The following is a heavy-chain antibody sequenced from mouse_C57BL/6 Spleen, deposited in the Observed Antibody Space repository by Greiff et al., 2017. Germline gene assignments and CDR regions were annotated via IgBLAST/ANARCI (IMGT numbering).Heavy chain of an antibody. CDR3: ARATYGNYGYFDV. D-gene: IGHD2-1*01. J-gene: IGHJ1*03. CDR1: GYTFTSYT. Sequence: VQLQESGAELARPGASVKMSCKASGYTFTSYTMHWVKQRPGQGLEWIGYINPSSGYTKYNQKFKDKATLTADKSSSTAYMQLSSLTSEDSAVYYCARATYGNYGYFDVWGTGTTVTVSS. V-gene: IGHV1-4*01. CDR2: INPSSGYT.